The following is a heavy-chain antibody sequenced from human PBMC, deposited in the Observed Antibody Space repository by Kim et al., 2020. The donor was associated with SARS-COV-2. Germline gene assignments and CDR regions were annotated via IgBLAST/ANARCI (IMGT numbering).Heavy chain of an antibody. Sequence: SETLSLTCAVYGGSFSGYYWSWIRQPPGKGLEWIVEINHSGSTNYNPSLKSRVTISVDTSKNQFSLKLSSVTAADTAVYYCARGFSFSYGYIARNSEGTDFHHWGQGTLVTVSS. V-gene: IGHV4-34*01. CDR1: GGSFSGYY. J-gene: IGHJ1*01. D-gene: IGHD5-18*01. CDR3: ARGFSFSYGYIARNSEGTDFHH. CDR2: INHSGST.